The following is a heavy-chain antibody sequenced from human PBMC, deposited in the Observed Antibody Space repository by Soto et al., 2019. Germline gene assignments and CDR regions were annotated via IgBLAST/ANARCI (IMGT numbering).Heavy chain of an antibody. CDR3: ARDKDSSARPRAEFDY. V-gene: IGHV1-46*01. CDR2: SNPSNGTT. J-gene: IGHJ4*02. CDR1: GYMFTSYF. Sequence: QGHLVQSGAEVKRPGASVRVSCESSGYMFTSYFIHWVRQAPGQGLEWVGVSNPSNGTTTYAQKFQARITMTRDTSKTTVDMELSSLRSEDTAVYYCARDKDSSARPRAEFDYWGQGTLITVSS. D-gene: IGHD6-19*01.